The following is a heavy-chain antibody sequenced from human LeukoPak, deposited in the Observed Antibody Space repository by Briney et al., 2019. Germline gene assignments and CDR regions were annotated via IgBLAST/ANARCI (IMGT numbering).Heavy chain of an antibody. D-gene: IGHD3-22*01. V-gene: IGHV1-2*04. CDR1: GYTFTSYD. CDR2: INPNSGGT. Sequence: ASVKVSCKASGYTFTSYDINWVRQATGQGLEWMGWINPNSGGTNYAQKFQGWVTMTRDTSISTAYMELSRLRSDDTAVYYCARARDSSGYADYWGQGTLVTVSS. CDR3: ARARDSSGYADY. J-gene: IGHJ4*02.